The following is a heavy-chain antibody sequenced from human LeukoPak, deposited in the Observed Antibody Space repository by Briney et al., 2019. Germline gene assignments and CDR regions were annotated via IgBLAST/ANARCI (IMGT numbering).Heavy chain of an antibody. D-gene: IGHD2-15*01. Sequence: ASVKVSCKASGYTFSSFGISWVRQAPGQGLEWMGWISAYNGDTNYAQKLQGRVTMTTDTSTNTAYMGLRSLRSDDTAVYYCARGGGYCSGGSCYEFDYWGQGTLVTVFS. V-gene: IGHV1-18*01. J-gene: IGHJ4*02. CDR2: ISAYNGDT. CDR1: GYTFSSFG. CDR3: ARGGGYCSGGSCYEFDY.